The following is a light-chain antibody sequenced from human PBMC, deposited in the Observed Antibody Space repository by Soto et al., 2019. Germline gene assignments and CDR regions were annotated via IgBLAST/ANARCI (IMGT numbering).Light chain of an antibody. Sequence: DILMTQTPLSSPVTLGQPASISCRSSQSLVHSDGSTYLSWLQQRPGQPPRLLIYKITNRVSGVPDRFSGSGAGTDFALIISRVEAEDVRIYYCLQATQFPRTFGQGTKVEI. J-gene: IGKJ2*01. CDR1: QSLVHSDGSTY. V-gene: IGKV2-24*01. CDR2: KIT. CDR3: LQATQFPRT.